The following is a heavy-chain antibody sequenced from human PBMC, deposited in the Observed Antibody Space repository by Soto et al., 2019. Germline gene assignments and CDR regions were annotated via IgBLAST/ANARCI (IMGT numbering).Heavy chain of an antibody. J-gene: IGHJ3*02. V-gene: IGHV4-30-4*01. Sequence: SETLSLTCTVSGGSISSGDYYWSWIRQPPGKGLEWIGYIYYSGSTYYNTSLKSRVTISVDTSKNQFSLKLSSVTAADTAVFYCSRGISMVYAVARLVDAFDIWGQGTMVTVSS. D-gene: IGHD2-8*01. CDR1: GGSISSGDYY. CDR3: SRGISMVYAVARLVDAFDI. CDR2: IYYSGST.